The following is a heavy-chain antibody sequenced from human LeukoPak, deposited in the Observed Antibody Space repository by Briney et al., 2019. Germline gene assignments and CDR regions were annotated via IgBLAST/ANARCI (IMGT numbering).Heavy chain of an antibody. D-gene: IGHD1-1*01. V-gene: IGHV3-30*02. CDR1: GFTFSSYG. CDR2: IRYDGSNK. J-gene: IGHJ4*02. CDR3: AKLAGTAPFDY. Sequence: PGGSLRLSCAASGFTFSSYGMHWVRQTPGKGLEWVAFIRYDGSNKNYSDSVKGRFTISRDNSKSTLYLQMNSLRAEDTAVYYCAKLAGTAPFDYWGQGTLVTVSS.